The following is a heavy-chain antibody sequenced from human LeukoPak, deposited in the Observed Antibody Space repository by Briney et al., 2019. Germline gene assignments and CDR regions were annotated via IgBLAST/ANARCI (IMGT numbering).Heavy chain of an antibody. V-gene: IGHV3-74*01. J-gene: IGHJ3*02. CDR3: ARELYYYDSSGYYFGDAFDI. Sequence: GGSLRLSCAASGFTFSSYWMHWVRQAPGKGLVWVSRINSDGSSTSYADSVKGRFTISRDNAKNTLYLQMNSLRAEDTAVYYSARELYYYDSSGYYFGDAFDIWGQGTMVTVSS. CDR2: INSDGSST. D-gene: IGHD3-22*01. CDR1: GFTFSSYW.